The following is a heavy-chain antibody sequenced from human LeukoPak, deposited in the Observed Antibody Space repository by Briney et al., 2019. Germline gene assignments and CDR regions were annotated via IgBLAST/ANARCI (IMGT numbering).Heavy chain of an antibody. D-gene: IGHD3-10*01. CDR3: ARGARWFGETE. Sequence: LSETLSLTCTVSGGSISSYYWTWIRQPPGKGLEWIGYIYYSGSTNYNPSLNSRVTISVDTSKNQFSLRLNSVTAADTAVYYCARGARWFGETEWGQGTLVTVSS. CDR1: GGSISSYY. CDR2: IYYSGST. J-gene: IGHJ4*02. V-gene: IGHV4-59*01.